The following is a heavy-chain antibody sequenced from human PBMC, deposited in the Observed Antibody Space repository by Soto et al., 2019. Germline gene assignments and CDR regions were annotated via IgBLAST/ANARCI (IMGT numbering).Heavy chain of an antibody. CDR1: GFSLSTSGVG. J-gene: IGHJ4*02. CDR3: AHRRGSGSGSYRDY. CDR2: IYWDDDK. D-gene: IGHD3-10*01. V-gene: IGHV2-5*02. Sequence: QITLKESGPTLVKPTQTLTLTCTFSGFSLSTSGVGVGWIRQPPGKALEWLALIYWDDDKRYSPSLKSRLTITQDTSKNHVVLTMTTMDPVDTATYYCAHRRGSGSGSYRDYWGQGMLVTVSS.